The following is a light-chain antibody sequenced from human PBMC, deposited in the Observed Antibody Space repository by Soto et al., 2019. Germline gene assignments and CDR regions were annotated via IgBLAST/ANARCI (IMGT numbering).Light chain of an antibody. V-gene: IGKV3-15*01. CDR1: QNVGSS. CDR2: EAS. Sequence: EAVVSPSAAALSMSTGQGATLPCRASQNVGSSLAWYQQKPGKPPRLLIYEASTMATGIPARFSGSGSGTDFTLTISSLQSEDFAVYYCQQYNTWPRTFGQGTKVDIK. J-gene: IGKJ1*01. CDR3: QQYNTWPRT.